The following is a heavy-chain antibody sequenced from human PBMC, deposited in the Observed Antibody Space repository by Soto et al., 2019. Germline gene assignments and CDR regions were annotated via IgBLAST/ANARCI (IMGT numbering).Heavy chain of an antibody. CDR2: ISSSSSYI. CDR1: GFTFSSYS. CDR3: ARSSDGSGSYGLGTT. V-gene: IGHV3-21*01. D-gene: IGHD3-10*01. Sequence: ESGGGLVKPGGSLRLSCAASGFTFSSYSMNWVRQAPGKGLEWVSSISSSSSYIYYADSVKGRFTISRDNAKNSLYLQMNSLRAEDTAVYYCARSSDGSGSYGLGTTWGQGTLVTVSS. J-gene: IGHJ5*02.